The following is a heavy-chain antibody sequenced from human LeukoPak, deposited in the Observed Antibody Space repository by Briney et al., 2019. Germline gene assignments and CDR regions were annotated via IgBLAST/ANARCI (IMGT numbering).Heavy chain of an antibody. J-gene: IGHJ4*02. D-gene: IGHD2-2*01. CDR1: GYTFTGYY. V-gene: IGHV1-2*02. CDR2: INPNSGDT. CDR3: AREEGFCRTSSCSAPFDY. Sequence: ASVKVSCKASGYTFTGYYMHWVRQAPGQGLEWMGWINPNSGDTIYAQKFQGRVTMTRDTSISTTYMELSRLRSDDTAVYYCAREEGFCRTSSCSAPFDYWGQGTLVTVSS.